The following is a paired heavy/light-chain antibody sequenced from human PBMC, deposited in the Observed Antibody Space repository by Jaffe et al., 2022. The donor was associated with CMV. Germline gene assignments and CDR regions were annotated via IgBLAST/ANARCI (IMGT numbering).Light chain of an antibody. CDR1: QSVSSN. Sequence: EIVMTQSPATLSVSPGERATLSCRASQSVSSNLAWYQQKPGQAPRLLIYGASTRATGIPARFSGSGSGTEFTLTISSLQSEDFAVYYCQQYNNWPPKYTFGQGTKLEIK. J-gene: IGKJ2*01. CDR2: GAS. CDR3: QQYNNWPPKYT. V-gene: IGKV3-15*01.
Heavy chain of an antibody. CDR1: GGSFSGYY. CDR3: ARGAGTPRGPPYYYYYYMDV. CDR2: INHSGST. Sequence: QVQLQQWGAGLLKPSETLSLTCAVYGGSFSGYYWSWIRQPPGKGLEWIGEINHSGSTNYNPSLKSRVTISVDTSKNQFSLKLSSVTAADTAVYYCARGAGTPRGPPYYYYYYMDVWGKGTTVTVSS. V-gene: IGHV4-34*01. J-gene: IGHJ6*03. D-gene: IGHD1-1*01.